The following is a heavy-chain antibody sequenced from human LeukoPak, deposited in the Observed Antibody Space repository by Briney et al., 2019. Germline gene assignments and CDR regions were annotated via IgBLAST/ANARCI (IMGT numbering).Heavy chain of an antibody. D-gene: IGHD5-18*01. CDR1: GSPFRSFS. J-gene: IGHJ4*02. Sequence: GGSLRLSCVASGSPFRSFSMNWVRQAPGKGLEWVSSISSSSTYIYYADSVKGRFTISRDNAKNSLYLQMNSLRAEDTAVYYCARDRGYSYGPFDYWGQGTLVTVSS. CDR2: ISSSSTYI. CDR3: ARDRGYSYGPFDY. V-gene: IGHV3-21*01.